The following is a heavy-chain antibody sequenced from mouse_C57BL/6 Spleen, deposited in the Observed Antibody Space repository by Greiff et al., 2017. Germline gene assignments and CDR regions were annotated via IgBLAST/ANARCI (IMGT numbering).Heavy chain of an antibody. V-gene: IGHV3-1*01. CDR3: AREEDYYGSSYGYFDV. Sequence: EVKLVESGPGMVKPSQSLSLTCTVTGYSITSGYDWHWIRHFPGNKLEWMGYISYSGSTNYNPSLKSRISITHDTSKNHFFLKLNSVTTEDTATYYCAREEDYYGSSYGYFDVWGTGTTVTVSS. D-gene: IGHD1-1*01. CDR1: GYSITSGYD. J-gene: IGHJ1*03. CDR2: ISYSGST.